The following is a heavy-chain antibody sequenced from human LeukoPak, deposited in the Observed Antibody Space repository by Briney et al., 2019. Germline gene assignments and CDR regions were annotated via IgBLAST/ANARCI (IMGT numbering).Heavy chain of an antibody. Sequence: GESLKISCKDSGYSFPTYWIAWLRQRPGKGLEWMGIIYPGDSDTRYSPSFQGQVTLSADKSISTAYLQWSSLKASDTAMYYCARLGGTSGSWYFDFWGQGTLVTVSS. CDR1: GYSFPTYW. CDR3: ARLGGTSGSWYFDF. J-gene: IGHJ4*02. D-gene: IGHD6-13*01. CDR2: IYPGDSDT. V-gene: IGHV5-51*01.